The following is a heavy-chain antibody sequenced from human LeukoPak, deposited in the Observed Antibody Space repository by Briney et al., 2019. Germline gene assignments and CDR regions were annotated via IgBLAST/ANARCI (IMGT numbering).Heavy chain of an antibody. CDR3: ASSLHHAYYYDSSGPDTPGPI. J-gene: IGHJ3*02. CDR2: ISSSSSYI. D-gene: IGHD3-22*01. CDR1: GFTFSSYS. Sequence: PGGSLRLSCAASGFTFSSYSMNWVRQAPGKGLEWVSSISSSSSYIYYADSVKGRFTISRDNAKNSLYLQMNSLRAEDTAVYYCASSLHHAYYYDSSGPDTPGPIWGQGTMVTVSS. V-gene: IGHV3-21*01.